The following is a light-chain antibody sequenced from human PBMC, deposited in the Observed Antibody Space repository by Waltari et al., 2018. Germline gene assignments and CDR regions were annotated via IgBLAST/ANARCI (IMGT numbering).Light chain of an antibody. CDR1: QSDGSN. CDR3: QKYTSWFPYT. Sequence: DIVMTQSPATLSVSPGTRATLSCSASQSDGSNLAWYQQKPCQSPRLLIYGATTRATGNPARFSGSGAGTEFTLTISSMQSDDFAVDYCQKYTSWFPYTFGQGTKLEIK. V-gene: IGKV3-15*01. J-gene: IGKJ2*01. CDR2: GAT.